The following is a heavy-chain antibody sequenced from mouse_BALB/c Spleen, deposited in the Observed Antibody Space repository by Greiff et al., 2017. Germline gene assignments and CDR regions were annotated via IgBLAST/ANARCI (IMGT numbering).Heavy chain of an antibody. J-gene: IGHJ1*01. Sequence: EVKVVESGGGLVQPGGSRKLSCAASGFTFSSFGMHWVRQAPEKGLEWVAYISSGSSTIYYADTVKGRFTISRDNPKNTLFLQMTSLRSEDTAMYYCAKSLNYYGSSYWYFDVWGAGTTVTVSS. CDR3: AKSLNYYGSSYWYFDV. D-gene: IGHD1-1*01. V-gene: IGHV5-17*02. CDR2: ISSGSSTI. CDR1: GFTFSSFG.